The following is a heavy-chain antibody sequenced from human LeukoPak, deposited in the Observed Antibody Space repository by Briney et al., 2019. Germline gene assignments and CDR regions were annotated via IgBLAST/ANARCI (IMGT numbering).Heavy chain of an antibody. Sequence: ASVKVSCKASGGTFSSYAISWVRQAPGQGLEWMGWISAYNGNTNYAQKLQGRVTMTTDTSTSTAYMELRSLRSDDTAVYYCARDTGNYDFWSGGDYWGQGTLVTVSS. CDR2: ISAYNGNT. J-gene: IGHJ4*02. D-gene: IGHD3-3*01. CDR3: ARDTGNYDFWSGGDY. CDR1: GGTFSSYA. V-gene: IGHV1-18*01.